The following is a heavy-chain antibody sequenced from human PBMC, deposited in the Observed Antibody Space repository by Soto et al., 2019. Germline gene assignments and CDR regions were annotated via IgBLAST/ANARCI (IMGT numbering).Heavy chain of an antibody. J-gene: IGHJ4*02. V-gene: IGHV1-18*01. CDR1: GYTFTSYG. CDR3: ARVHYHSSGYYSEIFDY. D-gene: IGHD3-22*01. Sequence: ASVKVSCKASGYTFTSYGISWVRQAPGQGLEWMGWISAYNGNTNYAQKLQGRVSMTTDTSTSTAYMDLRSLRSDDTAVYYCARVHYHSSGYYSEIFDYWGQGTLVTVS. CDR2: ISAYNGNT.